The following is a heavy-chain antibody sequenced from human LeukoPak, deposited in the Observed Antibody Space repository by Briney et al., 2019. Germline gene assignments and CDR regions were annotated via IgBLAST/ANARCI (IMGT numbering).Heavy chain of an antibody. J-gene: IGHJ4*02. CDR1: GFTFSSYE. CDR3: AKSFPAAGTFGDY. Sequence: GGSLRLSCAASGFTFSSYEMNWVRQAPGKGLEWVAVISYDGSNKYYADSVKGRFTISRDNSKNTLYLQMNSLRAEDTAVYYCAKSFPAAGTFGDYWGQGTLVTVSS. D-gene: IGHD6-13*01. V-gene: IGHV3-30*18. CDR2: ISYDGSNK.